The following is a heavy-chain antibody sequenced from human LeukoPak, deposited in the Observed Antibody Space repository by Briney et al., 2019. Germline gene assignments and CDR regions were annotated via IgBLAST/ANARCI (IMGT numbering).Heavy chain of an antibody. J-gene: IGHJ5*02. CDR2: MYPGDSNT. CDR3: MRLNYYDSGSYYNVNYNWFDP. CDR1: GYSFTNYW. Sequence: GESLKISCKGSGYSFTNYWIGWVRQMPGKGLERMGIMYPGDSNTRYSPSFQGQVTISADKSITTAYLQWSSLKASDTAMYYCMRLNYYDSGSYYNVNYNWFDPWGQGTLVTVSS. D-gene: IGHD3-10*01. V-gene: IGHV5-51*01.